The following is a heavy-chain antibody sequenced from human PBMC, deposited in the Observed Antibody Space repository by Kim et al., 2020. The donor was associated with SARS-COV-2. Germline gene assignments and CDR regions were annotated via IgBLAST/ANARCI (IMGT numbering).Heavy chain of an antibody. CDR3: ARDPGDSSSSPY. J-gene: IGHJ4*02. Sequence: HNPSLKGRVTISVDTSKNQFSLKLSSVTAADTAVYYCARDPGDSSSSPYWGQGTLVTVSS. V-gene: IGHV4-30-2*05. D-gene: IGHD6-6*01.